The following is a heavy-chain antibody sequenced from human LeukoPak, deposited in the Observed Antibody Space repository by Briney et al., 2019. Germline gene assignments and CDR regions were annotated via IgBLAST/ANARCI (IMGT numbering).Heavy chain of an antibody. D-gene: IGHD6-19*01. CDR3: ARGRLAVAGTYYYYGMDV. CDR1: GYTFTSYD. V-gene: IGHV1-8*01. CDR2: MNPNSGNT. J-gene: IGHJ6*02. Sequence: GASVTVSCKASGYTFTSYDINWVRQATGQGLEWMGWMNPNSGNTGYAQKFQGRVTMTRNTSISTAYMELGSLRSEDTAVYYCARGRLAVAGTYYYYGMDVWGQGTTVTVSS.